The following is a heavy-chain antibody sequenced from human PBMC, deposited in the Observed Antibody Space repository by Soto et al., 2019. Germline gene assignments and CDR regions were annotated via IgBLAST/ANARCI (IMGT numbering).Heavy chain of an antibody. Sequence: QVQLVQSGAEVKQPGASVKVSCKASGYTFTSYDINWVRQATGQGLEWMGWMNPNSGGRGYAQKFQGRVTMTRDTSKSTAYMELSSLRSEDTAMYYCARANGDFDYWGQGTLVTVSS. CDR3: ARANGDFDY. J-gene: IGHJ4*02. CDR2: MNPNSGGR. D-gene: IGHD4-17*01. CDR1: GYTFTSYD. V-gene: IGHV1-8*01.